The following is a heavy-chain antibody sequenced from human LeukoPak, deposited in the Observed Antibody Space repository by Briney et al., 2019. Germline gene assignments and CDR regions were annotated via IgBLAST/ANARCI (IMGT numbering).Heavy chain of an antibody. Sequence: PSGTLSLTCAVSGGSISSSNWWSWVRQPPGKGLEWIGEIYHSGSTNYNPSLKSRVTISVDKSKNQFSLKLSSVTAADTAVYYCARDGGVRSGSPFDYWGQGTLVTVSS. J-gene: IGHJ4*02. CDR2: IYHSGST. CDR3: ARDGGVRSGSPFDY. V-gene: IGHV4-4*02. CDR1: GGSISSSNW. D-gene: IGHD1-26*01.